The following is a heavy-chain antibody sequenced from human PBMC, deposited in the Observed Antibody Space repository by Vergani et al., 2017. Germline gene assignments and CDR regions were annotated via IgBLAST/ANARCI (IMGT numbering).Heavy chain of an antibody. Sequence: QVQLVESGGGVVQPGRSLRLSCAASGFTFSSYGMHWVRQAPGKGLEWVAVIWYDGSNKYYADSVKGRFTISRDNSKNTLYLQMNSLRAEDTAVYYCARHLNYGDSSSAGDYWGQGTLVTVSS. CDR3: ARHLNYGDSSSAGDY. CDR1: GFTFSSYG. V-gene: IGHV3-33*01. D-gene: IGHD4-17*01. J-gene: IGHJ4*02. CDR2: IWYDGSNK.